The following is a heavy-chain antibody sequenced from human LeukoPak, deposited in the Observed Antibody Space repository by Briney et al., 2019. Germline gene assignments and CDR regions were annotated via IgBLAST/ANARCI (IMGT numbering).Heavy chain of an antibody. D-gene: IGHD4-17*01. Sequence: GSLRLSCAASGFTVNTYDMHWVRQAPGEGPEWIAYFGISGTIYYADSVRGRFTISRNNAKNSLFLQMNSLRVDDTAIYYCAGYGVYPYWGQGTPVTVSS. J-gene: IGHJ4*02. V-gene: IGHV3-48*01. CDR1: GFTVNTYD. CDR2: FGISGTI. CDR3: AGYGVYPY.